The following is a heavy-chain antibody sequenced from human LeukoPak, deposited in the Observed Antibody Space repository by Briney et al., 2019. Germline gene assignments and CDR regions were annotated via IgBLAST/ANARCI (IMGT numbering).Heavy chain of an antibody. CDR2: IYYSGST. CDR1: GGSYSGYY. V-gene: IGHV4-59*01. CDR3: ARALGRGWYWFDP. D-gene: IGHD6-19*01. Sequence: PSETLSLTCAVYGGSYSGYYWSWIRQPPGKGLEWIGYIYYSGSTNYNPSLKSRVTISVDTSKNQFSLKLSSVTAADTAVYYCARALGRGWYWFDPWGQGTLVTVSS. J-gene: IGHJ5*02.